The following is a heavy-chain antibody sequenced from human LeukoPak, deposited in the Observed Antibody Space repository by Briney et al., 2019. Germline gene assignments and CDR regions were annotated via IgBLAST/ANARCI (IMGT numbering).Heavy chain of an antibody. J-gene: IGHJ4*02. D-gene: IGHD1-26*01. V-gene: IGHV3-30*02. Sequence: PGGSLRLSCAASGFTFSSYGMHWVRQAPGKGLEWVAFIRYDGSNKYYADSVKGRFTISRDNSKNTLYLQMNSLRAEDTAVYYCAREGVRGSSNHFDYWGQGTLVTVSS. CDR2: IRYDGSNK. CDR3: AREGVRGSSNHFDY. CDR1: GFTFSSYG.